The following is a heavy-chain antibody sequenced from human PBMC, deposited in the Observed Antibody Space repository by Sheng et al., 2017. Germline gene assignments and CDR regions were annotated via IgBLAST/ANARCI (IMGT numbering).Heavy chain of an antibody. CDR1: GFTLSHYG. Sequence: QVQLVESGGGVVQPGGSLRVSCAASGFTLSHYGMYWVRQAPGKGLEWVAFIRFDGSDEYYADSVKGRFTISRDNSKNTLFLQMNSLRPDDTAVYYCAKARWVGVMYADYYFDSWGQGTLVIVSS. CDR2: IRFDGSDE. D-gene: IGHD2-8*02. J-gene: IGHJ4*02. CDR3: AKARWVGVMYADYYFDS. V-gene: IGHV3-30*02.